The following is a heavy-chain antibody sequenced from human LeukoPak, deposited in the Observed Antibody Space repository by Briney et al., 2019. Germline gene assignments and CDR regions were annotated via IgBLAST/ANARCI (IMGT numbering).Heavy chain of an antibody. CDR1: GYTFSSYG. CDR3: ARDPNSRGWYMNYYYYYMDV. V-gene: IGHV1-18*01. J-gene: IGHJ6*03. CDR2: ISAYNGNT. D-gene: IGHD6-19*01. Sequence: ASVKVSCKASGYTFSSYGISWVRQAPGQGLEWMGWISAYNGNTNYAQKLQGRVTMTTDTSTSTAYMELSSLRSEDTAVYYCARDPNSRGWYMNYYYYYMDVWGKGTTVTISS.